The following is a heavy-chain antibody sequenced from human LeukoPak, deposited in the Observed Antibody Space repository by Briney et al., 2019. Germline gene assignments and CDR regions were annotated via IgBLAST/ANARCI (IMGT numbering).Heavy chain of an antibody. J-gene: IGHJ3*02. CDR3: AREYYYDSSGSYDFDI. D-gene: IGHD3-22*01. CDR1: GFTFSSYS. V-gene: IGHV3-21*01. Sequence: GGSLRLSCAASGFTFSSYSVNWVRQAPGKGLEWVSSISSSSGYIYYADSVKGRFTISRDNAKSSLYLQMKGLRAEDTAVYYCAREYYYDSSGSYDFDIWGQGTMVTVSS. CDR2: ISSSSGYI.